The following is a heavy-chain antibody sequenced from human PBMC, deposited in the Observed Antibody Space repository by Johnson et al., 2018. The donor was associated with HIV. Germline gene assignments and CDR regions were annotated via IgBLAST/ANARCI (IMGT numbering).Heavy chain of an antibody. J-gene: IGHJ3*02. D-gene: IGHD2-21*02. Sequence: VQLVESGGGLVQPGGSLKLSCAASGFTFSGSAMHWVRQASGKGLAWVGRIRSKANSYATAYAASVKGRFTISRDNSRNTLYLQMNSLRTEDTAVYYCAKVRCGGDCLDAFDIWGQGTMVTVSS. V-gene: IGHV3-73*02. CDR1: GFTFSGSA. CDR2: IRSKANSYAT. CDR3: AKVRCGGDCLDAFDI.